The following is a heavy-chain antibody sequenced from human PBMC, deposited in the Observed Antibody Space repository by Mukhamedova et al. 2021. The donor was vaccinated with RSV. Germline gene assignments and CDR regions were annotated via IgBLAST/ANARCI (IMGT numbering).Heavy chain of an antibody. Sequence: GLEWVAGITGAAVITYYADSVKGRFTLSRDNSENTVSLQMNSLRVEDTAVYYCAKAGRGLCVTSSCRLGFFDSWGQGTLVTVSS. D-gene: IGHD1-26*01. J-gene: IGHJ4*02. CDR2: ITGAAVIT. CDR3: AKAGRGLCVTSSCRLGFFDS. V-gene: IGHV3-23*01.